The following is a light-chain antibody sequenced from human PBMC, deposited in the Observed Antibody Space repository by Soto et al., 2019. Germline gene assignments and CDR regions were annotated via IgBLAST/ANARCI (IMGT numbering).Light chain of an antibody. J-gene: IGKJ4*01. CDR2: GAS. Sequence: EIVLTQSPGTLSLSPGDRATLSCEASQSVNNIYLAWYQHKPGQAPRLLIYGASSRATGIPDRFSGSGSGTDFTLTIRRLEPEDFAVYYCQQYDTSLPYTFGGGTKVEIK. V-gene: IGKV3-20*01. CDR1: QSVNNIY. CDR3: QQYDTSLPYT.